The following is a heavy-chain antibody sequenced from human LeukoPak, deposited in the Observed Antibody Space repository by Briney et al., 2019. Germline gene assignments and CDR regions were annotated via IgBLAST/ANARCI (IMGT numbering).Heavy chain of an antibody. J-gene: IGHJ4*02. V-gene: IGHV1-18*01. CDR3: ARALLWFGEPSHIDY. Sequence: ASVKVSCKASGYTFTTYDFSWVRQAPGQGLEWMGWITAYNDNTNYAQKLQGRVTMTTDTSTSTAYMELRSLRSDDTAVYYCARALLWFGEPSHIDYWGQGTLVTVSS. D-gene: IGHD3-10*01. CDR2: ITAYNDNT. CDR1: GYTFTTYD.